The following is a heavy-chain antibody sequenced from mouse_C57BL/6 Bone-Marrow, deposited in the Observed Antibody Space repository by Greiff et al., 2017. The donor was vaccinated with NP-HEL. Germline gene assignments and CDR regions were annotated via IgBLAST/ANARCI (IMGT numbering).Heavy chain of an antibody. CDR1: GFTFSSYG. CDR3: ARHENYSNLYWYFDV. V-gene: IGHV5-6*01. Sequence: EVQGVESGGDLVKPGGSLKLSCAASGFTFSSYGMSWVRQTPDKRLEWVATISSGGSYTYYPDSVKGRFTISRDNAKNTLYLQMSSLKSEDTAMYYCARHENYSNLYWYFDVWGTGTTVTVSS. J-gene: IGHJ1*03. CDR2: ISSGGSYT. D-gene: IGHD2-5*01.